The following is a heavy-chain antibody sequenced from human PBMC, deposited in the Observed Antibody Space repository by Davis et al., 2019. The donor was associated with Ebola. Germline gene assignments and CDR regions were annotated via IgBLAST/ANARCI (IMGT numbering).Heavy chain of an antibody. CDR1: GFTFSDDF. V-gene: IGHV3-11*01. Sequence: GGSLRLSCAASGFTFSDDFMAWIRQAPGKGLEWVAYISGSGNTILYADSVRGRFTISRETTKNSLYLQMNGLRAEDTALYYCAREGQIHWSQGTLVTVSS. CDR2: ISGSGNTI. CDR3: AREGQIH. J-gene: IGHJ4*02.